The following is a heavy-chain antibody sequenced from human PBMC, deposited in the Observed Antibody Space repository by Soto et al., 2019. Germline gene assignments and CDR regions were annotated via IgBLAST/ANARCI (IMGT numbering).Heavy chain of an antibody. V-gene: IGHV2-5*01. J-gene: IGHJ4*02. D-gene: IGHD5-12*01. CDR1: GFSLSTSGVG. Sequence: SGPTLVNPTQTLTLTCTFSGFSLSTSGVGVGWIRQPPGKALEWLAVIYWNDDKRYSPSLKSRLTITKGTSDNQVVLTMTSVDPVDTASYYCAHFNGYEEFEYWGQGTLVTVSS. CDR3: AHFNGYEEFEY. CDR2: IYWNDDK.